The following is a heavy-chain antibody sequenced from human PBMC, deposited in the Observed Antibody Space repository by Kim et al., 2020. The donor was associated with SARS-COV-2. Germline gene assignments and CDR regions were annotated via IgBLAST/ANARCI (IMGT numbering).Heavy chain of an antibody. D-gene: IGHD2-2*01. V-gene: IGHV4-59*08. CDR3: ARLGYCSSTSCRGAFDI. Sequence: KGRVTISVDTSKNQFSLKLSSVTAADTAVYYCARLGYCSSTSCRGAFDIWGQGTMVTVSS. J-gene: IGHJ3*02.